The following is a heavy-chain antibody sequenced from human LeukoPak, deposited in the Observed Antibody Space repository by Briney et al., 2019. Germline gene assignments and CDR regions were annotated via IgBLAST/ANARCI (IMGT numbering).Heavy chain of an antibody. J-gene: IGHJ6*03. CDR2: ISSSSSYI. Sequence: GGSLRLSCAASGFTFSSYSMNWVRQAPGKGLEWVSSISSSSSYIYYADSVKGRFTISRDNAKNSLYLQMNSLRAVDTAVYYCARVRKDYYYYYMDVWGKGTTATVSS. CDR1: GFTFSSYS. CDR3: ARVRKDYYYYYMDV. V-gene: IGHV3-21*01.